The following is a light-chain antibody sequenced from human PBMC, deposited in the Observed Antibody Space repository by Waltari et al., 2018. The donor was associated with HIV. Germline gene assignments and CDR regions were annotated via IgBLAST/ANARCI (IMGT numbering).Light chain of an antibody. V-gene: IGLV1-40*01. Sequence: QSVLTQPPSVSGAPGQRVTISCSGSSSSLRTHYDVHWYTQLPRAAPKLLIYGNYNRPSGVPEPFSASGSGTSASLAITGLQPEDEANYYCQSYDTIVGGFYVFGTGTRVTV. CDR3: QSYDTIVGGFYV. CDR2: GNY. CDR1: SSSLRTHYD. J-gene: IGLJ1*01.